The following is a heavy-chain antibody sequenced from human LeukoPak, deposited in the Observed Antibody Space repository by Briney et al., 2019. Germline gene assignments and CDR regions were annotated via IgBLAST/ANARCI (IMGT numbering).Heavy chain of an antibody. D-gene: IGHD6-19*01. CDR2: IYYSGST. CDR3: ARDEAVAASYYYGMDV. CDR1: GGSVISHY. V-gene: IGHV4-59*02. J-gene: IGHJ6*02. Sequence: KPSETLSLTCTVSGGSVISHYWSWIRQSPGKGLEWIGYIYYSGSTNYNPSLKGRITISIDTSNNRFSLKVTSVTAADTAVYYCARDEAVAASYYYGMDVWGQGTTVTVSS.